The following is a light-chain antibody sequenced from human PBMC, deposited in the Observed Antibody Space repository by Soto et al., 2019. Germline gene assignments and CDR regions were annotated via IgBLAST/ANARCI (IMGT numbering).Light chain of an antibody. CDR1: QSFSSN. CDR3: QQYNDRPPIT. V-gene: IGKV3-15*01. J-gene: IGKJ5*01. CDR2: GAS. Sequence: EVVMTQSPATLSVSPGERATLSFRASQSFSSNLAWYQQKPGQAPRLLIYGASTRATGIPARFSGSGSGSEFTLTISGLQSEDFAVYYCQQYNDRPPITFGQGTRLEI.